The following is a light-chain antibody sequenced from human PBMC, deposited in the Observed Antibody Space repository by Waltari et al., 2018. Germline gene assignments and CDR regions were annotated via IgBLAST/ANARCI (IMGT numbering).Light chain of an antibody. J-gene: IGLJ1*01. CDR1: NIGSNS. CDR3: QVWDSSSDHYV. Sequence: SYVLTQPPSVSVAPGKTARITWGGNNIGSNSVHWNQQKPGQAPVLVIYYDSDRPSGIPERFSGSNSGNTATLTISRVEAGDEADYYCQVWDSSSDHYVFGTGTKVTVL. V-gene: IGLV3-21*04. CDR2: YDS.